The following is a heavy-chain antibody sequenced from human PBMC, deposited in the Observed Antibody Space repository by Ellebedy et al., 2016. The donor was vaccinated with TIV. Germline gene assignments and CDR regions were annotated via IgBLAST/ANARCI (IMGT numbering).Heavy chain of an antibody. V-gene: IGHV3-11*06. CDR1: GFTFSDHY. CDR3: ARDFYLDV. J-gene: IGHJ6*02. CDR2: ISSSGIYT. D-gene: IGHD2/OR15-2a*01. Sequence: GESLKISCAASGFTFSDHYISWIRQAPGKGLEWASYISSSGIYTSYADSVKGRFTISRDNAKNTLSLQMNSLSAEDTAIYYCARDFYLDVWGQGTTVTVSS.